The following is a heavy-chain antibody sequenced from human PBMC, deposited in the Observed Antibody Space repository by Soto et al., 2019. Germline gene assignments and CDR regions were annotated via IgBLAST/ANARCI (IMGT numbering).Heavy chain of an antibody. Sequence: EVQLVESGGGLVKPGGSLRLSCAASGFTFSSYSMNWVRQAPGKGLEWVSSISSRGNYIYYADSMKGRFTISRDNAKNSLSLQMNSLRAEDTAVYYCARGEWYTSSSFGLDVWGRGTTVTVSS. CDR1: GFTFSSYS. J-gene: IGHJ6*02. V-gene: IGHV3-21*01. CDR2: ISSRGNYI. CDR3: ARGEWYTSSSFGLDV. D-gene: IGHD6-6*01.